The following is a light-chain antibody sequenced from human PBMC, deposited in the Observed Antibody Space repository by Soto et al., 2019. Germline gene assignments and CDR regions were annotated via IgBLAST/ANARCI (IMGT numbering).Light chain of an antibody. Sequence: DMQMTQSPSTLSASVGDRVTITCRASQSIASWLAWYQQKPGKAPKLLISKASSLESGVPSRFSGSGSGTEFTLTSSTLQPDDFASYYCQQYNFYPLTFGGGTKVEIK. CDR1: QSIASW. CDR2: KAS. V-gene: IGKV1-5*03. J-gene: IGKJ4*01. CDR3: QQYNFYPLT.